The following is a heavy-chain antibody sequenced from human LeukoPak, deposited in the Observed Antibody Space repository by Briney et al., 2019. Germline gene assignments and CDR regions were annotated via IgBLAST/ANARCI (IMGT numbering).Heavy chain of an antibody. CDR3: ARDIVVVPAAMWGLDYYYYYMDV. J-gene: IGHJ6*03. Sequence: GSLRLSCAASGFTFSSYAMNWVRQPPGKGLEWIGEINHSGSTNYNPSLKSRVTISVDTSKNQFSLKLSSVTAADTAVYYCARDIVVVPAAMWGLDYYYYYMDVWGKGTTVTVSS. CDR2: INHSGST. CDR1: GFTFSSYA. V-gene: IGHV4-34*01. D-gene: IGHD2-2*01.